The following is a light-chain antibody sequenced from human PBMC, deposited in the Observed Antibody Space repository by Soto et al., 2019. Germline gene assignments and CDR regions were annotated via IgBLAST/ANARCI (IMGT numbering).Light chain of an antibody. V-gene: IGKV3-20*01. CDR1: QSVRSSY. Sequence: EIVLTKSPGTLSLSPGERATLSCRASQSVRSSYLAWYQQKPGQAPRLLIYGASSRATGIPDRFSGSGSGTEFTLTISRLEPEDLAVYYCQQYGSSPHTFGQGTKLEIK. CDR2: GAS. J-gene: IGKJ2*01. CDR3: QQYGSSPHT.